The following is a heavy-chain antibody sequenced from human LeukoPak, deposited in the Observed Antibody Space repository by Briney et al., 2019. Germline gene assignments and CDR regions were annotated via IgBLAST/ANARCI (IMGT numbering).Heavy chain of an antibody. CDR3: ARPQTRGMNFYFLDY. CDR1: GGSIGNSNYY. V-gene: IGHV4-39*01. J-gene: IGHJ4*02. CDR2: IYYSGST. Sequence: SETLSLTCTVSGGSIGNSNYYWAWIRQPRGKGLEWIGSIYYSGSTYYNPSLESRVTISVDTSKNQFSLKLNSVTAADTAVYYCARPQTRGMNFYFLDYWGQGTLVTVSS. D-gene: IGHD2/OR15-2a*01.